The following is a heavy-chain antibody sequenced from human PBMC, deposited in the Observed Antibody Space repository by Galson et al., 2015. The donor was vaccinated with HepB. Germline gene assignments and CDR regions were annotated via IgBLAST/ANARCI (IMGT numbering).Heavy chain of an antibody. V-gene: IGHV3-30*02. CDR1: GFMFRNYG. CDR3: ARASGLRYFDWLLSYFDY. D-gene: IGHD3-9*01. J-gene: IGHJ4*02. CDR2: IRYDGTIK. Sequence: SLRLSCAASGFMFRNYGMHWVRQAPGKGLEWVAFIRYDGTIKYYADSVKGRFTVSRDNAKNSLYLQMNSLRAEDTAVYYCARASGLRYFDWLLSYFDYWGQGTLVTVSS.